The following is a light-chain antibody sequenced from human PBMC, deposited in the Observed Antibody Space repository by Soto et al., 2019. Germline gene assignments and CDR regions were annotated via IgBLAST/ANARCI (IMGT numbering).Light chain of an antibody. V-gene: IGLV2-8*01. CDR1: SSDVGAYNS. CDR3: NSHGGSNNFWV. J-gene: IGLJ3*02. CDR2: EVN. Sequence: QSVLTQPPSASGSPGQSVTISCTGTSSDVGAYNSVSWYQQHPGKAPRLMIYEVNKRPSGVPDRFSGSKSGNMASLTVSGLQDEDEADYYCNSHGGSNNFWVFGGGTKLTVL.